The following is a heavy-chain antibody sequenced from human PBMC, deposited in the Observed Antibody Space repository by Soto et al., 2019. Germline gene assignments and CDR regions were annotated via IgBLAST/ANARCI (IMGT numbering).Heavy chain of an antibody. Sequence: QVQLVQTGAEVKKPGSSVKVSCKASGGTFSSYAISWVRQAPGQGLESMGGIIPIFGTANYPQKFQGRVTITADKSTSTADMELSSLRSEDTAVYYCATTYRGGSGYGAFDIWGRGTMVTVSS. CDR1: GGTFSSYA. CDR2: IIPIFGTA. CDR3: ATTYRGGSGYGAFDI. V-gene: IGHV1-69*06. J-gene: IGHJ3*02. D-gene: IGHD2-15*01.